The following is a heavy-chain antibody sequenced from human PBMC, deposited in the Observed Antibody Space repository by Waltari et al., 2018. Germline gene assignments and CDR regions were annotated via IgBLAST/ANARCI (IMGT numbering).Heavy chain of an antibody. J-gene: IGHJ3*02. D-gene: IGHD6-13*01. CDR1: GGTFSSYA. CDR2: IIPIVGTE. CDR3: ARGNSSSWYSRDAFDI. V-gene: IGHV1-69*12. Sequence: QVQLVQSGAEVKKPGSSVKVSCKASGGTFSSYAISWVRQAPGQGLEWMGGIIPIVGTENYAQKFQGRVTITADESTSTAYMELSSLRSEDTAVYYCARGNSSSWYSRDAFDIWGQGTMVTVSS.